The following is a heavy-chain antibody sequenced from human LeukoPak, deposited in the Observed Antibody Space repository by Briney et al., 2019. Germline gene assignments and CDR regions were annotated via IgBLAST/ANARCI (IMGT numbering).Heavy chain of an antibody. J-gene: IGHJ4*02. CDR2: INQDESEK. D-gene: IGHD2-2*01. V-gene: IGHV3-7*01. CDR3: ARDHAYRTDY. Sequence: GGSLRLSCAASGFTFNNYAMSWVRQAPGKGLEWVANINQDESEKYYVDSVKGRFTISRDNAKNSLYLQMSSLRAEDTAVYYCARDHAYRTDYWGQGTLVTVSS. CDR1: GFTFNNYA.